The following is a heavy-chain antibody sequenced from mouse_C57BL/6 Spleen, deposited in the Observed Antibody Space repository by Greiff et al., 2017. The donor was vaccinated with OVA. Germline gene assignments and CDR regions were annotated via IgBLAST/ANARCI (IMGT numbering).Heavy chain of an antibody. CDR3: ARDTGYYAFDY. D-gene: IGHD2-3*01. CDR1: GFTFSSYA. J-gene: IGHJ2*01. Sequence: EVQLVESGGGLVKPGGSLKLSCAASGFTFSSYAMSWVRQTPEKRLEWVATISDGGSYTYYPDNVKGRFTISRDNAKNNLYLQMSHLKSEDTAMYYCARDTGYYAFDYWGQGTTLTVSS. CDR2: ISDGGSYT. V-gene: IGHV5-4*01.